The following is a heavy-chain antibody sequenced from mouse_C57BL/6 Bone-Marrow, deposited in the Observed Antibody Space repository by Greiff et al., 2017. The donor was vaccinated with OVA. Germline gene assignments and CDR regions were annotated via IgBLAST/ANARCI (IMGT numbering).Heavy chain of an antibody. Sequence: VQLQQSGPELVKPGASVKISCKASGYTFTDYYMNWVKQSHGKSLEWIGDINPNNGGTSYNQKFKGKATLTVDKSSSTAYMELRSLTSEDSAVYYCARRAKWRAFFAYWGQGTLVTVSA. CDR2: INPNNGGT. V-gene: IGHV1-26*01. CDR3: ARRAKWRAFFAY. CDR1: GYTFTDYY. J-gene: IGHJ3*01. D-gene: IGHD3-3*01.